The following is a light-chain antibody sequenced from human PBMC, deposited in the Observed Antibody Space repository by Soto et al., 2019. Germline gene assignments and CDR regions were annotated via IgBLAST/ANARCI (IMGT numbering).Light chain of an antibody. CDR2: GAC. V-gene: IGKV3-20*01. Sequence: TESPGTLSLSPGQRATLSCRPSQSVSSSHLPWYPSKPAEARRLLIYGACRSATGITDRFSGSGCGTDLTLTITSREPEDCAVYYYQQYGSSPITFGQGTRLEIK. CDR3: QQYGSSPIT. CDR1: QSVSSSH. J-gene: IGKJ5*01.